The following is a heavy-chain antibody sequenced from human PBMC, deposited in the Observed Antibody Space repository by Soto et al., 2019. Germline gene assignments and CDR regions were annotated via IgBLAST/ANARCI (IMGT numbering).Heavy chain of an antibody. CDR2: IYYSGST. Sequence: SLTCTVSGGSISSGDYYWSWIRQPPGKGLEWIGYIYYSGSTYYNPSLESRVTISVDTSKNQFSLKLSSVTAADTAVYYCARKDSSGYLSWLDPWGQGTLVTVSS. CDR3: ARKDSSGYLSWLDP. J-gene: IGHJ5*02. V-gene: IGHV4-30-4*01. CDR1: GGSISSGDYY. D-gene: IGHD3-22*01.